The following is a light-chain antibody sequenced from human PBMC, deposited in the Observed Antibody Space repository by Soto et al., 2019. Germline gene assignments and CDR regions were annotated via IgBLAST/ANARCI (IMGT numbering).Light chain of an antibody. CDR2: DAS. CDR1: QSISSW. J-gene: IGKJ1*01. CDR3: QQYNSYSVT. Sequence: DSQMTQSPSTLADSLGDRVTITCRASQSISSWLAWYQQKPGKAPKLLIYDASSLESGVPSRFSGSGSGTEFTLTISSLQPDDFATYYCQQYNSYSVTFGQGTKVDI. V-gene: IGKV1-5*01.